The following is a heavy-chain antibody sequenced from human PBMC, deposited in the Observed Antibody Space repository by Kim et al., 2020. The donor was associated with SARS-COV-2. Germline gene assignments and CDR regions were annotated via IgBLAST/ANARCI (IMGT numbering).Heavy chain of an antibody. V-gene: IGHV3-21*01. CDR2: ISSSSSYI. CDR1: GFTFSSYS. J-gene: IGHJ3*02. Sequence: GGSLRLSCAASGFTFSSYSMNWVRQAPGKGLEWVSSISSSSSYIYYADSVKGRFTISRDNAKNSLYLQMNSLRAEDTAVYYCARAPPGHDAFDIWGQGTMVTVSS. CDR3: ARAPPGHDAFDI. D-gene: IGHD2-2*01.